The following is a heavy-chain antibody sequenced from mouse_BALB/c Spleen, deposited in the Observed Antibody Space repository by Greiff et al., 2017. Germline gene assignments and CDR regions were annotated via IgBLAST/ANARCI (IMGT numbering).Heavy chain of an antibody. V-gene: IGHV5-6-3*01. D-gene: IGHD1-2*01. CDR3: ARGYGYYWYCDV. CDR2: INSNGGST. Sequence: EVQVVESGGGLVQPGGSLKLSCAASGFTFSSYGMSWVRQTPDKRLELVATINSNGGSTYYPDSVKGRFTISRDNAKNTLYLQMSSLKSEDTAMYYCARGYGYYWYCDVGGAETTVTVSS. CDR1: GFTFSSYG. J-gene: IGHJ1*01.